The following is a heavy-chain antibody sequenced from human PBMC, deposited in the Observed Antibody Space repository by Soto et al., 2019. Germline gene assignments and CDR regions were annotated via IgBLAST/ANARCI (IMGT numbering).Heavy chain of an antibody. CDR1: GYTFTNYA. Sequence: ASVKVSCKASGYTFTNYAIQWVRQAPGQSLEWMGWINAGNGNTKYSQNFQGRVTISGDTSATTAYMELSSLRSEDTAMYYCARGICTMARGAYYFDYWGQGTLVTVSS. CDR3: ARGICTMARGAYYFDY. V-gene: IGHV1-3*01. D-gene: IGHD3-10*01. J-gene: IGHJ4*02. CDR2: INAGNGNT.